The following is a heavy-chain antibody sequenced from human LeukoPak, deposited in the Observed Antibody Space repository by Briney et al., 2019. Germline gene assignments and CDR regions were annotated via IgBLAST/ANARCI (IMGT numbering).Heavy chain of an antibody. D-gene: IGHD3-22*01. J-gene: IGHJ4*02. CDR1: GFTFSNAW. Sequence: GGSLRLSCAASGFTFSNAWMSWVRQAPGKGLEWVGRIKSKIDAGTIDYAAPVKGRFTISRDDSKNTLYLQMNSLKTEDTAMYYCTTESIVAGTREKRVAYWGQGTLVTVSS. V-gene: IGHV3-15*01. CDR2: IKSKIDAGTI. CDR3: TTESIVAGTREKRVAY.